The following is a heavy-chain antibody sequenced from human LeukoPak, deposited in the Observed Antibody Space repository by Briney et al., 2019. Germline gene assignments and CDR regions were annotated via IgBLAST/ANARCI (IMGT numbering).Heavy chain of an antibody. D-gene: IGHD1-26*01. Sequence: PSETLSLTCTVSGGSISSYYWSWIRQPAGKGLEWIGRIYTSGSTNSNPSLKSRVTMSVDTSKKQFSLKLSSVTAADTAVYYCARGVGARSLYYFDYWGQGTLVTVSS. V-gene: IGHV4-4*07. J-gene: IGHJ4*02. CDR1: GGSISSYY. CDR2: IYTSGST. CDR3: ARGVGARSLYYFDY.